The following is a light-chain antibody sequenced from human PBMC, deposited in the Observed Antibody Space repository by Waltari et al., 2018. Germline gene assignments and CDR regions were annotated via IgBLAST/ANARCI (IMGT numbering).Light chain of an antibody. CDR1: QSISTF. Sequence: IVLTQSPGTLSLSPGERATLSCRASQSISTFLAWYQQRPGQAPRLLIYATSSMATGIPDRFSGSGSGTDFTLKISRVEAEDVGVYYCMQALQTPVTFGQGTKLKIK. CDR3: MQALQTPVT. CDR2: ATS. J-gene: IGKJ2*01. V-gene: IGKV3-20*01.